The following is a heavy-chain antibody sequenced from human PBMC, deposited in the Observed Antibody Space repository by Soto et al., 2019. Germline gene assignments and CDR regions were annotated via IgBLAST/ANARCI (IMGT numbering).Heavy chain of an antibody. CDR1: GFSLSTSGVG. Sequence: QITLKESGPTLVKPTQTLTLTCTFSGFSLSTSGVGVGWIRQPPGKALEWLALIYWDDDKRYSPSLTTRLTITKDTPKNHVVLTMTNMDPVDTAAYYCAHIDYGEYQYWGQGTLVTVSS. CDR3: AHIDYGEYQY. V-gene: IGHV2-5*02. D-gene: IGHD4-17*01. CDR2: IYWDDDK. J-gene: IGHJ4*02.